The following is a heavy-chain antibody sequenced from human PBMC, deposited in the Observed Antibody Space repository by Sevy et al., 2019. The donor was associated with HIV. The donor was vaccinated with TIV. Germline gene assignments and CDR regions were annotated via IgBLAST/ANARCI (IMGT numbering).Heavy chain of an antibody. Sequence: GGSLRLSCAASGFTFSGYAMSWVRQAPGKGLEWVSAISGSGGSTYYADSVKGRFTISRDNSKNTLYLQMNSLRAEDTAVYYCAKDPGIRGVKPYYFDYWGQGTLVTVSS. V-gene: IGHV3-23*01. D-gene: IGHD3-10*01. CDR2: ISGSGGST. CDR1: GFTFSGYA. J-gene: IGHJ4*02. CDR3: AKDPGIRGVKPYYFDY.